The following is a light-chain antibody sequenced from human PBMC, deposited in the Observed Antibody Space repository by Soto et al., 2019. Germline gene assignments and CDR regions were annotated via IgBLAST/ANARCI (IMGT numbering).Light chain of an antibody. J-gene: IGKJ2*01. CDR1: QSVRSSY. Sequence: EIVLTQSPGTLSLSPGERATLSCRASQSVRSSYLAWFQQKPGQAPRLLIYGASSRATGIPDRFSGSESATDFTLTISRLEPEEFAVYYCQQYGSTPKTFGQGTKLEIK. CDR2: GAS. V-gene: IGKV3-20*01. CDR3: QQYGSTPKT.